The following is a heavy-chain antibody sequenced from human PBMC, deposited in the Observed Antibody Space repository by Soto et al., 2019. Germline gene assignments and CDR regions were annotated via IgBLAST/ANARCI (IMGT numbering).Heavy chain of an antibody. CDR2: ISGSGGST. CDR3: AKRRVVVVAATGGWYFDL. V-gene: IGHV3-23*01. D-gene: IGHD2-15*01. Sequence: EVQLLESGGGLVQPGGSLRLSCAASGFTFSSYAMSWVRQAPGKGLEWVSAISGSGGSTYYADSVKGRFTISRDNSKNTLYLQMNSLRAEDTAVYYCAKRRVVVVAATGGWYFDLWGRGTLVTVSS. CDR1: GFTFSSYA. J-gene: IGHJ2*01.